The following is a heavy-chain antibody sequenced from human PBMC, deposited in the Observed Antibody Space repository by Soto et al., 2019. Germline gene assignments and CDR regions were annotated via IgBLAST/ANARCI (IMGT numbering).Heavy chain of an antibody. J-gene: IGHJ4*02. CDR3: TRARYCSSTSCYYYFDY. Sequence: PGGSLRLSCTASGFTFGDYAMSWFRQAPGKGLEWVGFIRSKAYGGTTEYAASVKGRFTISRDDSKSIAYLQMNSLKTEDTAVYYCTRARYCSSTSCYYYFDYWGQGTLVTVSS. CDR1: GFTFGDYA. D-gene: IGHD2-2*01. V-gene: IGHV3-49*03. CDR2: IRSKAYGGTT.